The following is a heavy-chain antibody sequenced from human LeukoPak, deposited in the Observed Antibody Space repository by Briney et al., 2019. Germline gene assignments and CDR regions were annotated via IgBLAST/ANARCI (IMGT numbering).Heavy chain of an antibody. CDR2: INPNSGGT. CDR1: GYTLTDYY. J-gene: IGHJ5*02. V-gene: IGHV1-2*06. D-gene: IGHD2-15*01. CDR3: AAYSVDIVVVNNWFDP. Sequence: ASVKVSCKASGYTLTDYYMHWVRQAPGQGLEWMGRINPNSGGTNYAQKFQGRVTMTRDTSISTVYMELSRLRSEDTAVYYCAAYSVDIVVVNNWFDPWGQGTLVTVSS.